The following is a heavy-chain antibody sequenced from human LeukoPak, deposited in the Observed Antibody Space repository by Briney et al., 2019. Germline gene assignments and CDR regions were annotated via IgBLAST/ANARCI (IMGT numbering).Heavy chain of an antibody. Sequence: GESLKISCKGSGYSFTTYWIGWVRQMPGRGLEWMGIIYPGDSDTRYSPSFRGQVTISADKSISTAYLQWSSLKASDTAMYYCARQFRDSSGYYSYYFDYWGQGTLVTVSS. CDR1: GYSFTTYW. D-gene: IGHD3-22*01. CDR2: IYPGDSDT. V-gene: IGHV5-51*01. J-gene: IGHJ4*02. CDR3: ARQFRDSSGYYSYYFDY.